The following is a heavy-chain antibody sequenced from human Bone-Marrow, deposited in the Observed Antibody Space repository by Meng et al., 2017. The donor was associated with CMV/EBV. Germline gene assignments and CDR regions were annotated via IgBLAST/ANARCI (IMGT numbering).Heavy chain of an antibody. D-gene: IGHD2-15*01. V-gene: IGHV4-30-4*08. CDR2: IYYSGST. J-gene: IGHJ6*02. CDR3: AREVGCSGGSYQPYYYGMDV. Sequence: SWIRQPPGKGLEWIGYIYYSGSTYYNPSLKSRVTISVDTSKNQFSLKLSSVTAADTAVYYCAREVGCSGGSYQPYYYGMDVWGQGTTVTVSS.